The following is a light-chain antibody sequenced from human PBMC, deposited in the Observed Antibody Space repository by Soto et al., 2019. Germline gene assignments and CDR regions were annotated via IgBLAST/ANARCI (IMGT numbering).Light chain of an antibody. J-gene: IGKJ2*02. CDR2: SAS. CDR3: QQSYSTPCT. V-gene: IGKV1-39*01. Sequence: DILMTQSPSSLSASVGDRVTISCRASQSISTYLNWYQQKPGKAPKFLIYSASSLQSGVPSRFSGSGSGTDFTLTISSLQPEDFATYYCQQSYSTPCTFGQGTKLEIK. CDR1: QSISTY.